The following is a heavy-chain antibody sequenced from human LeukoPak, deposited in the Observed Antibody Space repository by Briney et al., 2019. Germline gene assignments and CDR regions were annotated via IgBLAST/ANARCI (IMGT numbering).Heavy chain of an antibody. CDR3: ARENRYFDWSRAFDI. V-gene: IGHV1-2*02. CDR2: INPNSGGT. CDR1: GYTSTGYY. J-gene: IGHJ3*02. Sequence: ASVKVSCKASGYTSTGYYMHWVRQAPGQGLEWMGWINPNSGGTNYAQKFQGRVTMTRDTSISTAYMELSRLRSEDTAVYYCARENRYFDWSRAFDIWGQGTMVTVSS. D-gene: IGHD3-9*01.